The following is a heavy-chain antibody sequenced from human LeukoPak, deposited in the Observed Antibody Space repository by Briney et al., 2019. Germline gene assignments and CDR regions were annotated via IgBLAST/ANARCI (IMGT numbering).Heavy chain of an antibody. CDR2: INGSGGST. CDR3: AKDFSSQSIAVAGRPYYYYYGMDV. V-gene: IGHV3-23*01. CDR1: GFTFSSYA. D-gene: IGHD6-19*01. Sequence: GGSLRLSCAASGFTFSSYAMSWVRQAPGKGLEWVSAINGSGGSTYYADSVKGRFTISRDNSKNTLYLQMNSLRAEDTAVYYCAKDFSSQSIAVAGRPYYYYYGMDVWGKGTTVTVSS. J-gene: IGHJ6*04.